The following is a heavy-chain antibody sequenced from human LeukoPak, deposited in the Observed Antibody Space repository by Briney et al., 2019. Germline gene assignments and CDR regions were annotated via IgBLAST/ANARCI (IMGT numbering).Heavy chain of an antibody. D-gene: IGHD3-22*01. Sequence: AGGSLRLSCAASGFIFNSYWMSWVRQAPGKRLEWVGNIFYSGSTYYSPSLKSRVTISLDTSRNRFSLKLNSVTAADTAVYYCAKSNGYGLIDIWGQGTMVTVSS. J-gene: IGHJ3*02. CDR2: IFYSGST. CDR1: GFIFNSYW. V-gene: IGHV4-4*02. CDR3: AKSNGYGLIDI.